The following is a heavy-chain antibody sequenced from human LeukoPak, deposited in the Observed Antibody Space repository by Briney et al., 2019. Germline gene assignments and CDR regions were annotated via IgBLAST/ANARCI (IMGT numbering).Heavy chain of an antibody. J-gene: IGHJ4*02. D-gene: IGHD4-11*01. Sequence: GRSLRLSCAASGFTFDDYAMHWVRQAPGKGLEWVSGISWNSDSIGYADSVKGRFTISRDNAKNSLYLQMNSLRAEDTAVYYCAKASRNWDYSNHFDYWGQGTLVTVSS. CDR1: GFTFDDYA. CDR2: ISWNSDSI. V-gene: IGHV3-9*01. CDR3: AKASRNWDYSNHFDY.